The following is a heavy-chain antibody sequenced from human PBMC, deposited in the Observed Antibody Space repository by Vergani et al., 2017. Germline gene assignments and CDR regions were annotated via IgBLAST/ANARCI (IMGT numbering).Heavy chain of an antibody. CDR1: GYTFTSYA. Sequence: QVQLVQSGSELKKPGASVKVSCKASGYTFTSYAMNWVRQAPGQGLEWMGWISTNTGNPTYAQGFTGRFVFALDTSVSTAFLQMSSLKADDTAVYYCARGSSYDVLTGYLDYWGQGTLVTVSS. V-gene: IGHV7-4-1*02. J-gene: IGHJ4*02. CDR3: ARGSSYDVLTGYLDY. CDR2: ISTNTGNP. D-gene: IGHD3-9*01.